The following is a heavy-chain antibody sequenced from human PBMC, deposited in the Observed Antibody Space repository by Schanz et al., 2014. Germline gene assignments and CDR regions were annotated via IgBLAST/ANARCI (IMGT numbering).Heavy chain of an antibody. Sequence: QVQLVESGGGVVQPGRSLRLSCAASGFTFGSYPIHWVRQAPGKGLEWVAVISHDGNNKYYGDSVKGRFTISRDNSDNTLFLQMNSLRAEDTAVYYCAKVREWWPYYFDYWGQGTLVTVSS. CDR3: AKVREWWPYYFDY. V-gene: IGHV3-30*04. CDR1: GFTFGSYP. CDR2: ISHDGNNK. J-gene: IGHJ4*02. D-gene: IGHD2-15*01.